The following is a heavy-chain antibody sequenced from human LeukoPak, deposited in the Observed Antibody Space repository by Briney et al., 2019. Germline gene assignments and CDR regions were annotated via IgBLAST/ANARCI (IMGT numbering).Heavy chain of an antibody. V-gene: IGHV1-46*01. D-gene: IGHD6-19*01. Sequence: GASVKVSCKASGYTFTDYYMHWVRQAPGQGLEWMGIINPSGGSTSYAQKFQGGVTMTRDTSTSTVYMELSSLRSEDTAVYYCASGGAGKVSLAYWGQGTLVTVSS. CDR2: INPSGGST. J-gene: IGHJ4*02. CDR1: GYTFTDYY. CDR3: ASGGAGKVSLAY.